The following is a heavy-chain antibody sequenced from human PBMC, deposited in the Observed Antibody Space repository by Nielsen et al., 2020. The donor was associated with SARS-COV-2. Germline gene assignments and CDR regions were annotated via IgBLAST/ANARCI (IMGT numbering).Heavy chain of an antibody. Sequence: SETLSLTCTVSGGSVSSGSYYWSWIRQPPGKGLEWIGYIYYSGSTNYNPSLKSRVTISVATSKNQFSLKLSSVTAADTAVYYCARGRWLAYWGQGTLVTVS. CDR3: ARGRWLAY. J-gene: IGHJ4*02. V-gene: IGHV4-61*01. D-gene: IGHD6-19*01. CDR2: IYYSGST. CDR1: GGSVSSGSYY.